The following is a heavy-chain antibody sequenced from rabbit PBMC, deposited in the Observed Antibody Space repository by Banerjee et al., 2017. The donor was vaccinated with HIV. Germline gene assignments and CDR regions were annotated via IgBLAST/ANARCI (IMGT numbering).Heavy chain of an antibody. J-gene: IGHJ4*01. CDR1: GFSFSSSYY. V-gene: IGHV1S40*01. CDR3: ARDGAGYAAYGVGGL. D-gene: IGHD6-1*01. Sequence: QSLEESGGDLVKPGASLTLTCTASGFSFSSSYYMCWVRQAPGKGLEWIACIYTSSGSTDYASWVNGRFPISLDNAQNTVPLQMTNLTAADTATYFCARDGAGYAAYGVGGLWGQGTLVTVS. CDR2: IYTSSGST.